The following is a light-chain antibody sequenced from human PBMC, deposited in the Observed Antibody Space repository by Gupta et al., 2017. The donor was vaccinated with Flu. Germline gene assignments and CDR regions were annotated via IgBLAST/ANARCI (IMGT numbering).Light chain of an antibody. J-gene: IGKJ1*01. Sequence: DVVVTQSSLSLPVTLGQTPSIPCKSSEGHVFVDGYTYLHCVHQRPGQSPRRLIYKVSNRDYGVPDRVSGSGSGTEFTLKISRVEADDVGTYYCMHDVRWPWTFGQGTKVEI. CDR2: KVS. CDR3: MHDVRWPWT. V-gene: IGKV2-30*01. CDR1: EGHVFVDGYTY.